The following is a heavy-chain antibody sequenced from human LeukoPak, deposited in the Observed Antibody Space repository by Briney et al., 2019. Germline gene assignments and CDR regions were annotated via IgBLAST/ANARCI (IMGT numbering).Heavy chain of an antibody. D-gene: IGHD3-3*01. Sequence: SQTLSLTCTVSGGSISSGDYYWRWIRQPPWKGLEWIGYIYYSGSTYYNPSLKSRVTISVDTSKNQFSLKLSSVTAADTAVYYCARAGYDFWSGYPRYYFDYWGQGTLVTVSS. J-gene: IGHJ4*02. CDR1: GGSISSGDYY. CDR2: IYYSGST. CDR3: ARAGYDFWSGYPRYYFDY. V-gene: IGHV4-30-4*08.